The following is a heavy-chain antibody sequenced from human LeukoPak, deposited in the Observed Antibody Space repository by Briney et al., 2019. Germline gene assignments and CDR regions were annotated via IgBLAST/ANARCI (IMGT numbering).Heavy chain of an antibody. V-gene: IGHV3-53*01. CDR3: ARSPHHTDNY. CDR2: IYSGGST. Sequence: GGSLRLSCAASGFTVSSNYMSWVRQAPGKGLDWVSVIYSGGSTYYADSVKGRFTISRDNSKNTLYLQMNSLRAEDTAVYYCARSPHHTDNYWGQGTLVTVSS. D-gene: IGHD1-14*01. J-gene: IGHJ4*02. CDR1: GFTVSSNY.